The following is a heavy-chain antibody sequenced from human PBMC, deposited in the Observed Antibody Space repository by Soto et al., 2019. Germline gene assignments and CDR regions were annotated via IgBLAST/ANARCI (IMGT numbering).Heavy chain of an antibody. CDR1: GGSFSGYY. CDR3: ARDKITGLFDY. Sequence: QVQLQQRGAGLLKPSETLSLTCAVYGGSFSGYYWTWIRQPPGTGPEWIGEINHSGSTNYNPSLKSRVTISVDTSKNQFALKLTSVTAADTAVYYCARDKITGLFDYWGQGTLVTVSS. CDR2: INHSGST. J-gene: IGHJ4*02. D-gene: IGHD2-8*02. V-gene: IGHV4-34*01.